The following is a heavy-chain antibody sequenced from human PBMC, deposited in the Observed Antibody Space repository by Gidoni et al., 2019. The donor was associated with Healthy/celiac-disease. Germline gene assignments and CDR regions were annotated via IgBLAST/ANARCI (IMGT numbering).Heavy chain of an antibody. V-gene: IGHV1-69*01. Sequence: QVQLVQSGAEVKKPGSSVQVSCMASGSTFSSYAISWVRQAPGQGLEWRGGIIPIFGTANYAQKFQGRVTITADESTSTAYMELSSLRSEDTAVYYCARSIVATIRYYYYGMDVWGQGTTVTVSS. D-gene: IGHD5-12*01. CDR2: IIPIFGTA. CDR1: GSTFSSYA. CDR3: ARSIVATIRYYYYGMDV. J-gene: IGHJ6*02.